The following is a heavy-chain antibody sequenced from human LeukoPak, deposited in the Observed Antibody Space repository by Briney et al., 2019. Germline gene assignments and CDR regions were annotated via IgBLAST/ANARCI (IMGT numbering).Heavy chain of an antibody. D-gene: IGHD3-10*01. CDR3: ARGLGGSGGVWFDP. Sequence: ASVKVSCKAFGYTFTSNYMHWVRQAPGQGPEWMGVISPSGGSTTYAQKFQGRVTLTRDMSTSTDYLELSSLRSEDTAVYYCARGLGGSGGVWFDPWGQGTLVTVSS. V-gene: IGHV1-46*01. J-gene: IGHJ5*02. CDR2: ISPSGGST. CDR1: GYTFTSNY.